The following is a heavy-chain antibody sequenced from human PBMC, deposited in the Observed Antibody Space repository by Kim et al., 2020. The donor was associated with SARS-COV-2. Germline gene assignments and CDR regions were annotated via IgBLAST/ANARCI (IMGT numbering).Heavy chain of an antibody. D-gene: IGHD3-3*01. J-gene: IGHJ6*02. CDR1: GFTFSSYW. Sequence: GGSLRLSCAASGFTFSSYWMHWVRQAPGKGLVWVSRINSDGRTTWYADSVKGRFTISRDNAKNTLYLQMNSLRAEDTAVYYCARDGYDFWSGPYYYGMDVCGPRTTVTVSS. V-gene: IGHV3-74*01. CDR3: ARDGYDFWSGPYYYGMDV. CDR2: INSDGRTT.